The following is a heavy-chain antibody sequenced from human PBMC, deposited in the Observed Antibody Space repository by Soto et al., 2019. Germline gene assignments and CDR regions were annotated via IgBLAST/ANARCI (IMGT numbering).Heavy chain of an antibody. J-gene: IGHJ3*02. CDR3: AKEEEGAFDI. CDR1: GFTFSSYG. CDR2: ISYDGGNK. Sequence: QVQLVESGGGVVQPGRSLRLSCAASGFTFSSYGMHWVRQAPGKGLEWVAVISYDGGNKYYADSVKGRFTISRDNSKNTLYLQMNSLRAEDTAVYYCAKEEEGAFDIWGQGTMVTVSS. V-gene: IGHV3-30*18.